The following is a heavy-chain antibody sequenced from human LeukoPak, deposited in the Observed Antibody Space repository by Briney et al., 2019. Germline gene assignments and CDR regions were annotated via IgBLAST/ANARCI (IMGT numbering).Heavy chain of an antibody. CDR2: ISYDGSNK. CDR1: GFTFSSYG. V-gene: IGHV3-30*19. Sequence: GGSLRLSCAASGFTFSSYGMHWVRQAPGKGLEWVAVISYDGSNKYYADSAKGRFTISRDNSKNTLYLQMNSLRAEDTAVYYCAREVDEYDILTGYFPYWGQGTLVTVSS. D-gene: IGHD3-9*01. J-gene: IGHJ4*02. CDR3: AREVDEYDILTGYFPY.